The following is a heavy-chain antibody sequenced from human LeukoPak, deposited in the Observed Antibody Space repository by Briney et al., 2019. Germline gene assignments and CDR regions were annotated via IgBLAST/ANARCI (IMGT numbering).Heavy chain of an antibody. V-gene: IGHV3-43D*03. J-gene: IGHJ4*02. CDR3: AKDISSSSWPSTTALYYFDY. CDR1: GFTFDDYP. Sequence: GGSLRLSCAASGFTFDDYPMHWVRQAPGKGLEWVSLISWDGGSTYYADSVKGRFTISRDNSKNSLYLQMNSLRAEDTALYYCAKDISSSSWPSTTALYYFDYWGQGTLVTVSS. CDR2: ISWDGGST. D-gene: IGHD6-13*01.